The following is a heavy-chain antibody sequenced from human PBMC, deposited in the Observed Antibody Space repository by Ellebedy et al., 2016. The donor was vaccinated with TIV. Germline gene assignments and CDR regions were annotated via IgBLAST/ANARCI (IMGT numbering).Heavy chain of an antibody. CDR3: VKDKSVSGFSFWFFDL. CDR1: GFNFDDYA. Sequence: SLKISXAASGFNFDDYAMHWVRQAPGKDLEWESGISWNSGSVNYADSVKGRFTISRDNVNDSLHLQMNSLRPEDTAFYYCVKDKSVSGFSFWFFDLWGRGTLVTVSS. V-gene: IGHV3-9*01. J-gene: IGHJ2*01. D-gene: IGHD3-22*01. CDR2: ISWNSGSV.